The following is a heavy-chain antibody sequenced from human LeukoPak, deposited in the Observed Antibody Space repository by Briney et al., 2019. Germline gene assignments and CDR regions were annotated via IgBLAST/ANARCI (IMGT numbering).Heavy chain of an antibody. J-gene: IGHJ5*02. Sequence: PSETLSLTCTVSGGSISSSSYYWGWIRQPPGKGLEWIGSIYYSGSTYYNPSLKSRVTISVDTSKNQFSLKLSSVTAADTAVHYCARTHRVVYNWFDPWGQGTLVTVSS. CDR2: IYYSGST. V-gene: IGHV4-39*01. CDR1: GGSISSSSYY. CDR3: ARTHRVVYNWFDP. D-gene: IGHD2-15*01.